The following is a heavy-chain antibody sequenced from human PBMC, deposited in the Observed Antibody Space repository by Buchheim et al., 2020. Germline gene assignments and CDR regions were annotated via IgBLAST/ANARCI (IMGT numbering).Heavy chain of an antibody. J-gene: IGHJ6*02. CDR2: IKEDGSEK. V-gene: IGHV3-7*01. CDR3: ARPRYYYDRSGYSGYYYGMDV. CDR1: GFSLSSYW. Sequence: EVQLVESGGGLVQPGGSLRLSCAASGFSLSSYWMSWVRQAPGKGLEWVANIKEDGSEKYYVDSVKGRFTISRDNAKNTLYLQMISLRAEDTAVYYCARPRYYYDRSGYSGYYYGMDVWGQGTT. D-gene: IGHD3-22*01.